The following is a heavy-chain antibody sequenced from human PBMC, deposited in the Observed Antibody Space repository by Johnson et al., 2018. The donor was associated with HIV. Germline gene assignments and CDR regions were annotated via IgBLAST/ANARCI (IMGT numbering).Heavy chain of an antibody. CDR1: GFTFRSYG. D-gene: IGHD2-21*01. CDR3: ARGFWRQVIPGAFDI. Sequence: QVQLVESGGGVVQPGRSLRLSCAASGFTFRSYGMHWVRQAPGKGLEWVAVISYDGSNKYYADSVKGRFTISRDNSKNTLYLQMSSLRAEDTALYYCARGFWRQVIPGAFDIWGQGKMVTVSS. V-gene: IGHV3-30*03. J-gene: IGHJ3*02. CDR2: ISYDGSNK.